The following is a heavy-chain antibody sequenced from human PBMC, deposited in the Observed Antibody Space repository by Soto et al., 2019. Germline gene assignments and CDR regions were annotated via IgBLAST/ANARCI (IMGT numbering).Heavy chain of an antibody. Sequence: QLQLQESGPGLVKPSETLSLTCTVSGGSISSSSYYCGWIRQPPGKGLEWIGSIYYSGSTYYNPSLKSRVTISVDTSKNQFSLKLSSVTAADTAVYYCATQGQQLVAYAFDICGQGTMVNVSS. CDR2: IYYSGST. V-gene: IGHV4-39*01. D-gene: IGHD6-13*01. CDR1: GGSISSSSYY. J-gene: IGHJ3*02. CDR3: ATQGQQLVAYAFDI.